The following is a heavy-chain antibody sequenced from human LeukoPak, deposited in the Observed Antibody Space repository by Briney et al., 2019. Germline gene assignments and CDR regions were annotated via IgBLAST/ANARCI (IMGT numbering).Heavy chain of an antibody. CDR1: GFTFSSYS. CDR3: ARYTRDSNWSELGYYMGV. CDR2: ISSSSSYI. Sequence: PGGSLRLSCAASGFTFSSYSMNWVRQAPGKGLEWVSSISSSSSYIYYADSVKGRFTISRDNAKNSLYLQMNSLRAEDTAVYYCARYTRDSNWSELGYYMGVWGKGTTVTVSS. D-gene: IGHD4-11*01. J-gene: IGHJ6*03. V-gene: IGHV3-21*01.